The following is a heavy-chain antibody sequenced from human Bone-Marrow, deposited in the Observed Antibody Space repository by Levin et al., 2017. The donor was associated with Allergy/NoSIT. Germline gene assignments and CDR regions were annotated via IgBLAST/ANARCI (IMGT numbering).Heavy chain of an antibody. D-gene: IGHD2-8*01. J-gene: IGHJ6*02. CDR3: AKGITRRATPLYEGIDV. V-gene: IGHV3-9*01. CDR2: ITWNSGRI. CDR1: GFSFDDYA. Sequence: GGSLRLSCAASGFSFDDYAMHWVRQIPGKGLEWVAGITWNSGRIGYADFVKGRFSISRDNAKDSLYLQVNRLRGEDTALYYCAKGITRRATPLYEGIDVWGQGTTVAVSS.